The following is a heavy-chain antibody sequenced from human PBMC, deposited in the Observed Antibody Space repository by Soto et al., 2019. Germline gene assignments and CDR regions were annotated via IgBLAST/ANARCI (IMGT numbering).Heavy chain of an antibody. J-gene: IGHJ4*02. CDR1: GFTFNNAW. Sequence: EVQLVESGGGLVKPGGSLRLSCAASGFTFNNAWMNWVRQAPGKGLEWVGRIRSKADGGTTDYAAPVKDRFTISRDDSKNTLHPQMNSLKTEDTAVYYCTTEPYYSNYFEYWGQGTLVTVSS. CDR3: TTEPYYSNYFEY. CDR2: IRSKADGGTT. D-gene: IGHD4-4*01. V-gene: IGHV3-15*07.